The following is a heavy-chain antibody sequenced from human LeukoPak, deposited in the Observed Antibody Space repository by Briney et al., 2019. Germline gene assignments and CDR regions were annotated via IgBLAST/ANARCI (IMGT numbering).Heavy chain of an antibody. J-gene: IGHJ4*02. Sequence: GGSLRLSCAASGFTFSSYAMHWVRRAPGKGLEWVAVISYDGSNKYYADSVKGRFTISRDNSKNTLYLQMNSLRAEDTAVYYCARSPLWFQYFDYWGQGTLVTVSS. CDR2: ISYDGSNK. CDR3: ARSPLWFQYFDY. V-gene: IGHV3-30-3*01. D-gene: IGHD3-10*01. CDR1: GFTFSSYA.